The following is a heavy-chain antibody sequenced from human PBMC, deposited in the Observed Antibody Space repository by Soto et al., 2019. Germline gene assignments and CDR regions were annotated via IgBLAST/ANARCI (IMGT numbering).Heavy chain of an antibody. V-gene: IGHV3-15*01. CDR3: TTDLQAYCDGTTCYAGNYYYDDMDV. CDR2: IKSQGDGGTR. J-gene: IGHJ6*02. CDR1: GFSFRNAW. D-gene: IGHD2-2*01. Sequence: ELQLVESGGGLVKPGGSLRLSCAASGFSFRNAWMSWVRQAPGKGLEWVGHIKSQGDGGTRDYAAPVKGRFTISRDDSKNTLFLQMNSLKNEGTAVYFCTTDLQAYCDGTTCYAGNYYYDDMDVWGQGTTVTVSS.